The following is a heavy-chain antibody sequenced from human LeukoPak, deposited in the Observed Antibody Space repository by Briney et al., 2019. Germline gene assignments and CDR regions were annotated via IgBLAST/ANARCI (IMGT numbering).Heavy chain of an antibody. D-gene: IGHD3-3*01. V-gene: IGHV3-48*04. CDR2: ISGSSGTI. CDR1: GFSFSGYS. Sequence: GGSLRLSCAASGFSFSGYSMNWVRQAPGKGLEWVSYISGSSGTIYNADSVTGRFTISRDNAKNSLYLQMNSLRAEDTALYYCASGQGDFWSGSYYYYYMDAWGKGTTVTVSS. CDR3: ASGQGDFWSGSYYYYYMDA. J-gene: IGHJ6*03.